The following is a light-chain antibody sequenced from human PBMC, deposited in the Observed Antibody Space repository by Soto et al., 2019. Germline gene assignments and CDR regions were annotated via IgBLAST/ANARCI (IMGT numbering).Light chain of an antibody. CDR2: DAS. Sequence: EIVMTQSPATLSVSPGESATLSCRASQSVSSNLAWHQQKPGQAPRILMYDASTRATGISARFSGSGSGTEFTLTISSLQPEDFATYYCQQLNSYPITFGQGTRLEIK. V-gene: IGKV3-15*01. CDR3: QQLNSYPIT. J-gene: IGKJ5*01. CDR1: QSVSSN.